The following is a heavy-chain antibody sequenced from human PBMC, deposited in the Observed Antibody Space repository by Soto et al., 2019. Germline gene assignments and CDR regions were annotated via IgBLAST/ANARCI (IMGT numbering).Heavy chain of an antibody. Sequence: GESLKISCKGSGYSFTNYWIGWVRQMPGKGLEWMGTIYLGDSDTRYSPSFQGRVTISADKSISAAYLQWGSLKASDTAMYYCVRRAEGRPGDGYYYVALDVWGQGTTVTVSS. J-gene: IGHJ6*02. D-gene: IGHD6-6*01. CDR1: GYSFTNYW. CDR3: VRRAEGRPGDGYYYVALDV. V-gene: IGHV5-51*01. CDR2: IYLGDSDT.